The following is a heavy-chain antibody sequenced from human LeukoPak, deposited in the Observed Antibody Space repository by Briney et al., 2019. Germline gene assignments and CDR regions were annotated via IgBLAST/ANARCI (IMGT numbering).Heavy chain of an antibody. CDR3: ARDHGSGWYWGAFDI. Sequence: SETLSLTCTVSGGSISSYYWSWIRQPPGKGLEWIGYIYYSGSTNYNPSLKSRVTISVDTSKNQFSLKLNSVTAADTAVYYCARDHGSGWYWGAFDIWGQGTMVTVSS. J-gene: IGHJ3*02. V-gene: IGHV4-59*01. CDR1: GGSISSYY. CDR2: IYYSGST. D-gene: IGHD6-19*01.